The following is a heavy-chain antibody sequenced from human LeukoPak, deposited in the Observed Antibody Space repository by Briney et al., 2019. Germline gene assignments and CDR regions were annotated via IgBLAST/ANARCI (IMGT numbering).Heavy chain of an antibody. V-gene: IGHV3-23*01. D-gene: IGHD3-3*01. CDR2: ISGSGGST. Sequence: PGGSLRLSCAASGFTFSNYAMSWVRQAPGKGLEWVSAISGSGGSTYYADSVKGRFTISRDNSKNTLYLQMNSLRAEDTAVYYCARADDNTIFGVVMDYWGQGTLVTVSS. CDR1: GFTFSNYA. J-gene: IGHJ4*02. CDR3: ARADDNTIFGVVMDY.